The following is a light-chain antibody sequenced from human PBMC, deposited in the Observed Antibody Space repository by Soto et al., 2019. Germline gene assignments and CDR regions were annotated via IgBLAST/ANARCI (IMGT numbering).Light chain of an antibody. CDR3: QSYDSSLSGRDVV. CDR1: SSNIGAGYD. Sequence: QSALTQPPSVSGAPGQRVTISCTGSSSNIGAGYDVHWYQQLPGKAPKLLIYGNSNRPSGVPDRFSGSKSGTSASLAITGLQAEDEADYYCQSYDSSLSGRDVVFGGGTKLTVL. V-gene: IGLV1-40*01. J-gene: IGLJ2*01. CDR2: GNS.